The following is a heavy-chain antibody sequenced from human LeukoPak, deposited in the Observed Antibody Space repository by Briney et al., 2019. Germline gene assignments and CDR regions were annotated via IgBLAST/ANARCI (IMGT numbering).Heavy chain of an antibody. D-gene: IGHD6-19*01. Sequence: GGSLRLSCAASGFTVSSYWMHWVRQAPGKGLVWVSRINSDGSSTSYADSVKGRFTISRDNAKNTLYLQMNSLRAEDTAVYYCARGPLAQWLVQDAFDIWGQGTMVTVSS. V-gene: IGHV3-74*01. CDR2: INSDGSST. J-gene: IGHJ3*02. CDR3: ARGPLAQWLVQDAFDI. CDR1: GFTVSSYW.